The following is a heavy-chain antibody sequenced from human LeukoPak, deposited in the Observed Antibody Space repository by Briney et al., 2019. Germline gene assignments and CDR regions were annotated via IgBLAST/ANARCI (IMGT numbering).Heavy chain of an antibody. V-gene: IGHV3-30*02. CDR3: AKDPREVGIAVAGTTDDNYYYYYMDV. J-gene: IGHJ6*03. CDR1: GLTFSTYK. Sequence: GGSLRLSCAASGLTFSTYKKNWVRQAPGKGLEWVAFIWYDGSNKYYADSVKGRFTISRDNSKNTLYLQMNSLRAEDTAVYYCAKDPREVGIAVAGTTDDNYYYYYMDVWGKGTTVTISS. D-gene: IGHD6-19*01. CDR2: IWYDGSNK.